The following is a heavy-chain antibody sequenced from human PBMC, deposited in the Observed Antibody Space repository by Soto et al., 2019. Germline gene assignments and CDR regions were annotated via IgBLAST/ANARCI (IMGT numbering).Heavy chain of an antibody. CDR3: AKSYWYAFDI. J-gene: IGHJ3*02. CDR1: GGSISSYY. V-gene: IGHV4-59*08. CDR2: IHYSGNT. Sequence: IVSGGSISSYYWSWIRQPPGKGLEWIAYIHYSGNTNYNPSLKSRVTISVDTSKNQFSLSLTSVTAADTAVYYCAKSYWYAFDIWGQGTMVTVSS. D-gene: IGHD2-8*02.